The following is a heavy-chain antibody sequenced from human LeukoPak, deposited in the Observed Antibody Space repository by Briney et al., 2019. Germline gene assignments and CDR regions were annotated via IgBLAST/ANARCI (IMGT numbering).Heavy chain of an antibody. J-gene: IGHJ4*02. CDR2: VNADGGNT. CDR1: GFTFSSYS. CDR3: TKRVKYGGTWDHFAD. D-gene: IGHD1-26*01. V-gene: IGHV3-23*01. Sequence: GGSLRLSCAASGFTFSSYSMNWVRQAPGKGLEWVSTVNADGGNTYYADSVKGRFTICRDNSKSTLILQMNSLRVEDTALYYCTKRVKYGGTWDHFADWGQGTLVTVSS.